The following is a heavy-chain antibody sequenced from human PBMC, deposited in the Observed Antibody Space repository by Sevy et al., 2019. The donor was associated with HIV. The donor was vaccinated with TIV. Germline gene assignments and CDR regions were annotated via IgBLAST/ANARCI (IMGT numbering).Heavy chain of an antibody. Sequence: GGSLRLSCAASGFPFSNFAMSWVRQAPGKGQEWVSTLIGGGSRTYYADSVTGRFIISRDNSRNTLYLQMNSLRAEDTAIYYCAKRRVQSGLSGGGANYGMDVCGRGTTVTVSS. CDR3: AKRRVQSGLSGGGANYGMDV. V-gene: IGHV3-23*01. CDR1: GFPFSNFA. D-gene: IGHD2-8*02. CDR2: LIGGGSRT. J-gene: IGHJ6*04.